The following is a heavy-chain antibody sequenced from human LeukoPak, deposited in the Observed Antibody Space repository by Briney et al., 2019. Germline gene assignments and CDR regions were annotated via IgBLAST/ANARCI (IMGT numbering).Heavy chain of an antibody. CDR2: INPNSGGT. CDR3: AREQGNRITGTTGSDMDV. Sequence: ASVKVSCKASGYTFTGYYMHWVRQAPGQGLEWMGRINPNSGGTNYAQKFQGRVTMTRDTSISTAYMELSRLRSDDTAVYYCAREQGNRITGTTGSDMDVWGQGATVTVSS. D-gene: IGHD1-7*01. J-gene: IGHJ6*02. V-gene: IGHV1-2*06. CDR1: GYTFTGYY.